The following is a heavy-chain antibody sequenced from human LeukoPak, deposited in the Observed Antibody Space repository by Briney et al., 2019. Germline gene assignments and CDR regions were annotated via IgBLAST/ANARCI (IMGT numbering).Heavy chain of an antibody. CDR2: ISWNSGSI. CDR1: GFTFDDFA. D-gene: IGHD3-10*01. V-gene: IGHV3-9*01. Sequence: GGSLRLSCEAFGFTFDDFAMHWVRQAPGKGLGWVSGISWNSGSIGYADSVKGRFTISRDNAKNSLYLQMNSLRAEDTALYYCAKDMTAYGSGSLNFDYWGQGTLVTVSS. J-gene: IGHJ4*02. CDR3: AKDMTAYGSGSLNFDY.